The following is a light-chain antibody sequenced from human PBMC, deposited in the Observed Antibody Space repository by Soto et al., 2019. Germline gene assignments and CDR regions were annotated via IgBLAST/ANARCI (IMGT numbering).Light chain of an antibody. CDR3: QQRSNGPPIT. V-gene: IGKV3-11*01. CDR1: QSVSSY. J-gene: IGKJ5*01. Sequence: EIVLTQSPATLSLSPGERATLSCRASQSVSSYLAWYQQKPGQAPRLLIYDASTSATGIPARFSGSGSGTDFTPIISSLEPEDFAVYYCQQRSNGPPITFGQGTRLEIK. CDR2: DAS.